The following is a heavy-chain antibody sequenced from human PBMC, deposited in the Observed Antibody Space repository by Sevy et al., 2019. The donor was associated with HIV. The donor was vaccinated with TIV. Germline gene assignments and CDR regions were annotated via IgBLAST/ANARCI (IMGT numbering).Heavy chain of an antibody. CDR2: VSCNGRSL. CDR3: ARDAGTGGSYMGYYFGMDV. Sequence: GGSLRLSCVTSGFTFDDHGMHWVREIPGKGLEWVSGVSCNGRSLGYADTVKGRFIISRDNAKKSVSLQMNSLRTEDTALYYCARDAGTGGSYMGYYFGMDVWGQGITVTVSS. J-gene: IGHJ6*02. V-gene: IGHV3-9*01. D-gene: IGHD3-10*01. CDR1: GFTFDDHG.